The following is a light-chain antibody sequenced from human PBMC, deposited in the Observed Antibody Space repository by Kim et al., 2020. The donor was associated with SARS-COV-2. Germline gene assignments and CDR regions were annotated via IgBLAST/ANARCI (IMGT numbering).Light chain of an antibody. CDR1: SLRRYY. J-gene: IGLJ3*02. CDR3: NSPHSSGNHHWV. Sequence: LGQTVRMTSQGDSLRRYYESWYQQKQGQAPVLVIYGKKNRPSGMPDGFSASSSGKTASLFITGAQAEDEAAYYCNSPHSSGNHHWVFGGGTQLTVL. V-gene: IGLV3-19*01. CDR2: GKK.